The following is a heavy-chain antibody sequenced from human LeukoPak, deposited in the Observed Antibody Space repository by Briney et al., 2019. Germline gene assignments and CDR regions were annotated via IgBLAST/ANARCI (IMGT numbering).Heavy chain of an antibody. Sequence: ASVKVSCKASGYTFTSYGISWVRQAPGQGLEWMGWISAYSGNTNYAQKLQGRVTMTTDTSTSTAYMELRSLRSDDTAVYYCARDWVPHYDILTGSGYWGQGTLVTVSS. D-gene: IGHD3-9*01. V-gene: IGHV1-18*01. CDR1: GYTFTSYG. J-gene: IGHJ4*02. CDR2: ISAYSGNT. CDR3: ARDWVPHYDILTGSGY.